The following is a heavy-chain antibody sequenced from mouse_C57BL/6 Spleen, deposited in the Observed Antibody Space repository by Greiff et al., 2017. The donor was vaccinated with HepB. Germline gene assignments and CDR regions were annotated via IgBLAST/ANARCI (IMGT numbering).Heavy chain of an antibody. CDR3: ALYGNYVVFDY. Sequence: VQLQQSGPELVKPGASVKISCKASGYTFTDYYMNWVKQSHGKSLEWIGDINPNNGGTSYNQKFKGKATLTVDKSSSTAYMELRSLTSEDSAVYYCALYGNYVVFDYWGQGTTLTVSS. CDR1: GYTFTDYY. D-gene: IGHD2-10*02. CDR2: INPNNGGT. J-gene: IGHJ2*01. V-gene: IGHV1-26*01.